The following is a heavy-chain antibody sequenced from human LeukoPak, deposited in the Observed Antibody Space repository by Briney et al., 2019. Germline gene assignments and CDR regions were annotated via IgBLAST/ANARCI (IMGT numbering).Heavy chain of an antibody. V-gene: IGHV3-23*01. CDR2: VSGNGDRT. Sequence: GGSLRLSCAASGIIFSSYAMTWLRQAPGKGLEWVSSVSGNGDRTQYADSGKGRFTISRDNSKNTLYLQMNSLRAEDTAVYYCAKDPNGDYVGSFDMWGQGTLVTVSP. CDR3: AKDPNGDYVGSFDM. CDR1: GIIFSSYA. J-gene: IGHJ3*02. D-gene: IGHD4-17*01.